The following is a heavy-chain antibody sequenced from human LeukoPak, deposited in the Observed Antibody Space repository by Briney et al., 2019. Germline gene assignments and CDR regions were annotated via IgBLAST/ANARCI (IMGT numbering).Heavy chain of an antibody. CDR3: AQPSGYYYGSGSYIDY. J-gene: IGHJ4*02. D-gene: IGHD3-10*01. CDR2: ISGSGGST. CDR1: GFTLSSYA. V-gene: IGHV3-23*01. Sequence: GGALRLSCAASGFTLSSYAMSWVRQAPGKGLEWVSAISGSGGSTYYADSVKGRFTISRDNSKNTLYLQMNSLTAEDTAVYYCAQPSGYYYGSGSYIDYWGQGTLVTVSS.